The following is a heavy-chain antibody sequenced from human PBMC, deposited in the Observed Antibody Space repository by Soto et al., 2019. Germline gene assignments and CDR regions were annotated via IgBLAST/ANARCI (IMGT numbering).Heavy chain of an antibody. Sequence: ASVKVSCKASGYTFSHYGVGWVRQAPGQGLEWMGWISAYNGNRHFAEGLRGRITMTTNTTTSTADMELRSLSSDDTAVYYCARGGQECSNSGCGYIYDGMDVWGQGTTVTVSS. CDR1: GYTFSHYG. CDR2: ISAYNGNR. V-gene: IGHV1-18*01. J-gene: IGHJ6*02. CDR3: ARGGQECSNSGCGYIYDGMDV. D-gene: IGHD1-26*01.